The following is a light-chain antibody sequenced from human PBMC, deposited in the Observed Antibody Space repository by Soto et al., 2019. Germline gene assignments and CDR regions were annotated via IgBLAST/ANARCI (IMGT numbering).Light chain of an antibody. Sequence: QSALTQPPSVSGSPGQSVTISCTGTSSDIGAYNRVSWYQQPPGTAPKLMIYEVRDRTSGVPDRFSGSKSGNTASLTISGLQAEDEADYYCSSYTNSNTLIFGGGTKVTVL. J-gene: IGLJ2*01. CDR2: EVR. CDR3: SSYTNSNTLI. CDR1: SSDIGAYNR. V-gene: IGLV2-18*02.